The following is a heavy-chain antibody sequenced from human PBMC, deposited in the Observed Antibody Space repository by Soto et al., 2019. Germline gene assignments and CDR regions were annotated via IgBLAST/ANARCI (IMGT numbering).Heavy chain of an antibody. CDR2: MHYTGTT. D-gene: IGHD1-1*01. CDR3: TRYDHHPSLHSNWFDP. J-gene: IGHJ5*02. V-gene: IGHV4-30-4*01. Sequence: PSETLSLTCTVSGGSLSDDDYYWTWIRQPPGKGLEWIAYMHYTGTTHYSPSLRSRITISMDTSKNQFSLKLTSVTAADTAVYYCTRYDHHPSLHSNWFDPWGQGTPVTVSS. CDR1: GGSLSDDDYY.